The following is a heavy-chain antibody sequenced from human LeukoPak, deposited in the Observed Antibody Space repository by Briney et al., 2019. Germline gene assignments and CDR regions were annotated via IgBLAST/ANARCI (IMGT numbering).Heavy chain of an antibody. Sequence: PGGSLRLSCAASGFTFSSYAMHWVRQAPGKGLEWVAVISYDGSNKYYADSVKGRFTISRDNSKNTLYLQMNSLRAEDTAVYYCASRYSSSWYYYYYYMDVWGKGTTVTVSS. CDR1: GFTFSSYA. D-gene: IGHD6-13*01. V-gene: IGHV3-30*04. J-gene: IGHJ6*03. CDR2: ISYDGSNK. CDR3: ASRYSSSWYYYYYYMDV.